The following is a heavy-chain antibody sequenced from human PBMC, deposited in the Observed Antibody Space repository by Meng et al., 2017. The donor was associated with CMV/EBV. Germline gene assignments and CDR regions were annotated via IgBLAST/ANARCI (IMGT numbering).Heavy chain of an antibody. J-gene: IGHJ6*02. D-gene: IGHD2-2*02. CDR1: GGSISSYY. CDR2: IYYSGST. CDR3: AREGDCSSTSCYNYYYYGMDV. Sequence: SETLSLTCIVSGGSISSYYWSWIRQPPGKGLEWIGYIYYSGSTYYNPSLKSRVTISVDTSKNQFSLKLSSVTAADTAVYYCAREGDCSSTSCYNYYYYGMDVWGQGTTVTVSS. V-gene: IGHV4-59*12.